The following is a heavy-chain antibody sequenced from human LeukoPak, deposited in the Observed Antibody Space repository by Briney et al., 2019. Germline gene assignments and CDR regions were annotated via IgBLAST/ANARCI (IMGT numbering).Heavy chain of an antibody. CDR2: IRYDGSNK. D-gene: IGHD5-24*01. V-gene: IGHV3-30*02. Sequence: GGSLRLSCAASGFTFSSYGMHWVRQAPGKGLEWVAFIRYDGSNKYYADSVKGRFTISRDNSKNTLYLQMNSLRAEDTALYYCAKEAFEMATTGPFDYWGQGTLVTVSS. J-gene: IGHJ4*02. CDR3: AKEAFEMATTGPFDY. CDR1: GFTFSSYG.